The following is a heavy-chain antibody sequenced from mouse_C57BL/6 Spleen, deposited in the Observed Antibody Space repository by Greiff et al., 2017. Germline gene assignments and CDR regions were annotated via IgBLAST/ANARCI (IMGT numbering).Heavy chain of an antibody. V-gene: IGHV3-6*01. CDR2: ISYDGSN. J-gene: IGHJ4*01. D-gene: IGHD3-1*01. CDR1: GYSITSGYY. CDR3: ARVPPSGSYYAMDY. Sequence: EVKLVESGPGLVKPSQSLSLTCSVTGYSITSGYYWNWIRQFPGNKLEWMGYISYDGSNNYNPSLKNRISITRDTSKNQFFLKLNSVTTEDTATYYCARVPPSGSYYAMDYWGQGTSVTVSS.